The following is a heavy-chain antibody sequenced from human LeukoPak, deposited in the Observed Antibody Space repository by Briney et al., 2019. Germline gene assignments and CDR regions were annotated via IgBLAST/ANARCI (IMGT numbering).Heavy chain of an antibody. J-gene: IGHJ3*02. CDR2: ISSSSSYI. V-gene: IGHV3-21*01. CDR1: GFTLSSYS. CDR3: ARGATGAFDI. D-gene: IGHD5-24*01. Sequence: KTGGSLRLSCAASGFTLSSYSMNWVRQAPGKGLEWVSSISSSSSYIYYADSVKGRFTISRDNAKNSLYLQMNSLRAEDTAVYYCARGATGAFDIWGQGTMVTVSS.